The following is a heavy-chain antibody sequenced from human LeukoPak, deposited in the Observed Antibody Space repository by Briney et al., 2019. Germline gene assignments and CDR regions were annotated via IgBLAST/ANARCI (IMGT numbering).Heavy chain of an antibody. CDR3: ASRAYCGGDCSQYFQH. D-gene: IGHD2-21*02. V-gene: IGHV3-21*01. CDR2: ISSSSYI. Sequence: GSLRLSCAASGFTFSSYSMNWVRQAPGKGLEWVSSISSSSYIYYADSVKGRFTISRDNAKNSLYLQMNSLRAEDTAVYYCASRAYCGGDCSQYFQHWGQGTLVTVSS. CDR1: GFTFSSYS. J-gene: IGHJ1*01.